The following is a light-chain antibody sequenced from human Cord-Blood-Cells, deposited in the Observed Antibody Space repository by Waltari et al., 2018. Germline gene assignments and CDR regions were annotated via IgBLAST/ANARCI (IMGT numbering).Light chain of an antibody. V-gene: IGKV3-20*01. CDR3: QQYGSSPYT. J-gene: IGKJ2*01. CDR1: QRVSSSY. CDR2: GAS. Sequence: EIVLTQSPGTLSLSPGERATLSCRASQRVSSSYLAWYQQKPGQAPRLLIYGASSRATGIPDRFSGSGSGTDFTLTINRLEPEDFAVYYCQQYGSSPYTFGQGTKLEIK.